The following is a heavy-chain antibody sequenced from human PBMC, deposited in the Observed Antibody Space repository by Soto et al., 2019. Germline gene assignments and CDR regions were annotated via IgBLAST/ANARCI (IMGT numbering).Heavy chain of an antibody. Sequence: GESLKISCKGSGYSFTSYWISWVRQMPGKGLEWMGRIDPSDSYTNYSPSFQGHVTISADKSISTAYLQWSSLKASDTAMYYCARPPSYGSGSYGMDVWGQGTTVTVSS. J-gene: IGHJ6*02. CDR2: IDPSDSYT. V-gene: IGHV5-10-1*01. CDR1: GYSFTSYW. D-gene: IGHD3-10*01. CDR3: ARPPSYGSGSYGMDV.